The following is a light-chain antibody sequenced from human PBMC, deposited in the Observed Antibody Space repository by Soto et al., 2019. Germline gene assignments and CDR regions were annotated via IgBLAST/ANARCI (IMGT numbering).Light chain of an antibody. CDR2: GAS. CDR1: QSVSSNY. Sequence: EIVLTQSPGTLSLSPGERATLSCRASQSVSSNYLAWYQQKPGRAPRLLIYGASSRDTGIPDRFSGSGSGTDFTLSISSLQPEDFATYFCQQVDSYPITFGQGTRLEIK. J-gene: IGKJ5*01. CDR3: QQVDSYPIT. V-gene: IGKV3-20*01.